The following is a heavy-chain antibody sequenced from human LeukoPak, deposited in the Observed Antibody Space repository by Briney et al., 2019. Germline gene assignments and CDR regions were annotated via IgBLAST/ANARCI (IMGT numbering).Heavy chain of an antibody. Sequence: PGGSLRLSCAASGFKFTKYGMHWVRQAPGKGLEWVAFIRYDGSNKYYGDSVKDRFSISRDNSKNTLYLQMNSLRAEDTAVYYCAKVPCSTTTCYSYYMDVWAKGTTVTVSS. CDR2: IRYDGSNK. CDR3: AKVPCSTTTCYSYYMDV. D-gene: IGHD2/OR15-2a*01. V-gene: IGHV3-30*02. CDR1: GFKFTKYG. J-gene: IGHJ6*03.